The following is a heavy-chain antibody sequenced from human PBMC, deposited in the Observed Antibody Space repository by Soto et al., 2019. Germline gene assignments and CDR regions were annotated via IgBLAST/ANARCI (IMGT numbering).Heavy chain of an antibody. D-gene: IGHD3-9*01. J-gene: IGHJ6*02. CDR1: GFSLSTGGVG. CDR3: GGYDVLTGYYVYGMDV. CDR2: IYWNDDK. V-gene: IGHV2-5*01. Sequence: SGPTLVNPTQTLTLTCTFSGFSLSTGGVGVGWIRQPPGKAPEWLALIYWNDDKRYSPSLNSRLTITKDTSKNQVALTMSNMDPVDTATYYCGGYDVLTGYYVYGMDVWGQGTTVTVSS.